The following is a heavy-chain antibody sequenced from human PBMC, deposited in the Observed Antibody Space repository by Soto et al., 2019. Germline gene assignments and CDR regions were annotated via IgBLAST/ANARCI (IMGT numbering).Heavy chain of an antibody. CDR1: GFIFSDYE. D-gene: IGHD3-22*01. CDR2: ISSNGETA. CDR3: VRGYRYNTSGYYSDFDF. V-gene: IGHV3-48*03. J-gene: IGHJ4*02. Sequence: EVPLAESGGGLVRPGGSLRLSCIPSGFIFSDYEMNWVRQAPGKGLEWVSYISSNGETAYYADSVKGRFTISRDNAKNSLHLQLNSLRVEDTAVYYCVRGYRYNTSGYYSDFDFWGQGALVIVSS.